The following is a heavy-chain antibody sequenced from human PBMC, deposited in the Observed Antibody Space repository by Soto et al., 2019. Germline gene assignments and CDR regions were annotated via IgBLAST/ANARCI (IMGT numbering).Heavy chain of an antibody. V-gene: IGHV3-23*01. CDR3: AKDYYDSSCYRPAGNAFDI. CDR1: GFTFSSYA. Sequence: GGSLRLSCAASGFTFSSYAMSWVRQAPGKGLEWVSAISGSGGSTYYADSVKGRFTISRDNSKNTLYLQMNSLRAEDTAVYYCAKDYYDSSCYRPAGNAFDIWGQGTMVTVSS. J-gene: IGHJ3*02. D-gene: IGHD3-22*01. CDR2: ISGSGGST.